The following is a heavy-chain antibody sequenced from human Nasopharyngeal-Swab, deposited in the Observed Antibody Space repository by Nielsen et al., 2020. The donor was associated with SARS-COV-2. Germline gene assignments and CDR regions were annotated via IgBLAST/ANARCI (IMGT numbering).Heavy chain of an antibody. CDR2: IKSNTDGGTT. V-gene: IGHV3-15*01. CDR3: TTVRYYDSIGFYAEITRGPFDI. CDR1: GLRVNDAS. Sequence: GESLKISCVASGLRVNDASMNWVRQAPGKGPEWVGRIKSNTDGGTTDYAAPVKGGFTISRDSSTDTVYLQMNRLKTEDSAIYYCTTVRYYDSIGFYAEITRGPFDIWGQGTGVTVSS. J-gene: IGHJ3*02. D-gene: IGHD3-22*01.